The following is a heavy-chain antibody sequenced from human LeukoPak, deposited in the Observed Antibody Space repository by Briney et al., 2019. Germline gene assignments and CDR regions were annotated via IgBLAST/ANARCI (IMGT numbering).Heavy chain of an antibody. CDR2: IYYSGST. J-gene: IGHJ4*02. CDR1: GGSISSSSYY. Sequence: SETLSLTCTVSGGSISSSSYYWGWIRQPPGKGLEWIGSIYYSGSTYYNPSLKSRVTISVDTSKNQFSLKLSSVTAADTAVYYCARRLACSGGSCYWATIDYWGQGTLVTVSS. V-gene: IGHV4-39*07. D-gene: IGHD2-15*01. CDR3: ARRLACSGGSCYWATIDY.